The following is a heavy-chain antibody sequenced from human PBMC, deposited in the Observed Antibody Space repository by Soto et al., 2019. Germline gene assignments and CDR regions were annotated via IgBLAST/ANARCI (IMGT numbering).Heavy chain of an antibody. D-gene: IGHD3-3*01. J-gene: IGHJ4*02. V-gene: IGHV3-30*18. CDR3: AKDFWSGYYGSGFDY. CDR2: ISYDGSNK. CDR1: GFTFSSYG. Sequence: GGSLRLSCAASGFTFSSYGMHWVRQAPGKGLEWVAVISYDGSNKYYADSVKGRFTISRDNSKNTLYLQMNSLRAEDTAVYYCAKDFWSGYYGSGFDYWGQGTLVTVSS.